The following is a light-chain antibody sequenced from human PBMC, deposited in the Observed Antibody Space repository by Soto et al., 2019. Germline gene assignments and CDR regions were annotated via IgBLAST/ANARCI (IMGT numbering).Light chain of an antibody. Sequence: DIQMTQSPSSLSASVGDRVTITCRASQSISSYLNWYQQTPGKAPKLLIYTASNLQRGVPSRFSGSGSGTDFTLTISSLQPEDFATYYCQQSYSSPRTFGQGTKLEI. CDR1: QSISSY. J-gene: IGKJ1*01. V-gene: IGKV1-39*01. CDR3: QQSYSSPRT. CDR2: TAS.